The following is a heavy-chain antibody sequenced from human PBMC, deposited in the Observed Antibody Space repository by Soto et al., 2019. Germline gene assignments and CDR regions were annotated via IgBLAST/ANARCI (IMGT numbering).Heavy chain of an antibody. J-gene: IGHJ4*02. Sequence: TGGSLRLSCAASGFTFSSYAMSWVRQAPGKGLEWVSAISGSGGSTYYADSVKGRFTISRDNSKNTLYLQMNSLRAEDTAVYYCDRWLVPLGYFDYWGQGTLVTVSS. CDR3: DRWLVPLGYFDY. CDR1: GFTFSSYA. D-gene: IGHD6-19*01. CDR2: ISGSGGST. V-gene: IGHV3-23*01.